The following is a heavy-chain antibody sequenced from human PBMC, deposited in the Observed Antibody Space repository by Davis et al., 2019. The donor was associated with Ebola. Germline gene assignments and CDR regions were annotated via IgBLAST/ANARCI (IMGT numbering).Heavy chain of an antibody. CDR3: ARLEAYYYDSSGYRIGGFFDY. CDR2: IYYSGST. Sequence: SETLSLTCTVSGGSISSYYWSWIRQPPGKGLEWIGSIYYSGSTYYNPSLKSRVTISVDTSKNQFSLKLSSVTAADTAVYYCARLEAYYYDSSGYRIGGFFDYWGQGTLVTVSS. V-gene: IGHV4-59*05. D-gene: IGHD3-22*01. J-gene: IGHJ4*02. CDR1: GGSISSYY.